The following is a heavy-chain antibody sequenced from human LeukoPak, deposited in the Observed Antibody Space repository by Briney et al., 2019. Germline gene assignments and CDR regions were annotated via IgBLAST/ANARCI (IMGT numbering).Heavy chain of an antibody. D-gene: IGHD5/OR15-5a*01. CDR3: ARMRWGLRRGYFDY. CDR2: ISASGSST. V-gene: IGHV3-23*01. J-gene: IGHJ4*02. CDR1: GFIFSSYA. Sequence: GGSLRLSCAASGFIFSSYAMSWVRQAPGMGLESVSAISASGSSTYYADSVKGRFTISRDNSRNTVYLQMNSLRAEDTAVYYCARMRWGLRRGYFDYWGQGTLVTVSS.